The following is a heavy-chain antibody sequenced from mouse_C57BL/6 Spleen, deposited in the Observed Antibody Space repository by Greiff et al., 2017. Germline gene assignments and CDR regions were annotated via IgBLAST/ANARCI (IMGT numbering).Heavy chain of an antibody. CDR3: TTVCYSSSTYFAY. Sequence: VQRVEPGAELVRPGASVKLSCTASGFNFKDYYMPWVKQRPEQGLEWIGMIDPDDGDTDYAPKFQGKATLTADTSSNPAYLQLCSLTSVVTADDYCTTVCYSSSTYFAYWGQGTPLTVSA. CDR2: IDPDDGDT. CDR1: GFNFKDYY. D-gene: IGHD1-1*01. J-gene: IGHJ2*01. V-gene: IGHV14-1*01.